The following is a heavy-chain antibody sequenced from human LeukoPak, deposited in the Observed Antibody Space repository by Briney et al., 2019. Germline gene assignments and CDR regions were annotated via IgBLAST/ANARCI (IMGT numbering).Heavy chain of an antibody. D-gene: IGHD2/OR15-2a*01. CDR1: GFTFSSYG. CDR2: ISYDGSKK. Sequence: GRSLRLSCGASGFTFSSYGMHGVRQAPGKGLEWVAVISYDGSKKYYGDSVKGRFTISRDNSENMLYLQLNSLRPEDTAVYYCAKERGTTTSLDYWGQGILVTVSS. V-gene: IGHV3-30*18. CDR3: AKERGTTTSLDY. J-gene: IGHJ4*02.